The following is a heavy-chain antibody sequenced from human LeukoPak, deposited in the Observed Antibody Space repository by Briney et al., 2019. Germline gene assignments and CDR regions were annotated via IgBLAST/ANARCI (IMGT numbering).Heavy chain of an antibody. CDR1: GGSISSYY. V-gene: IGHV4-59*12. J-gene: IGHJ3*02. D-gene: IGHD3-22*01. CDR3: ARGRPSYYDSSRDAFDI. CDR2: INYSGST. Sequence: SETLSLTCTASGGSISSYYWSWIRQPPGKGLEWIGYINYSGSTNYNPSLKSRVTMLVDTSKNQFSLKLSSVTAADTAVYYCARGRPSYYDSSRDAFDIWGQGTMVTVSS.